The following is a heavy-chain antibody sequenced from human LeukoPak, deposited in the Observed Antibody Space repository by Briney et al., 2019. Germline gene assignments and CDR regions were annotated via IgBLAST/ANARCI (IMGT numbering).Heavy chain of an antibody. CDR2: INPNSGGT. J-gene: IGHJ6*03. CDR1: GYTFTGYY. Sequence: AASVKVSCKASGYTFTGYYMHWVRQAPGQGLEWMGWINPNSGGTKYAQKFQGRVTMTRDTSISTAYMEVSRLRSDDTALYYCAKGTDYDIHYYYYYMDVWGKGTTVTVS. D-gene: IGHD3-9*01. V-gene: IGHV1-2*02. CDR3: AKGTDYDIHYYYYYMDV.